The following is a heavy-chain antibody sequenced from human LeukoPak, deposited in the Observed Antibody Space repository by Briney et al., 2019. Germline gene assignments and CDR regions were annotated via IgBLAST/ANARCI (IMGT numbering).Heavy chain of an antibody. V-gene: IGHV4-59*01. D-gene: IGHD1-1*01. CDR2: IYYSGST. J-gene: IGHJ6*02. CDR1: GGSFSGYY. CDR3: ARVRNDGYYYYGMDV. Sequence: TSETLSLTCALYGGSFSGYYWSWIRQPPGKGLEWIGYIYYSGSTNYNPSLKSRVTISVDTSKKQFSLKLYSVTAADTAVYYCARVRNDGYYYYGMDVWGQGTTVTVSS.